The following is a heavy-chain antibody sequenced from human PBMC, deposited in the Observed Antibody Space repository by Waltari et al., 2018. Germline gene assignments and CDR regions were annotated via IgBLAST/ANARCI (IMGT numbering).Heavy chain of an antibody. CDR2: IYYSGST. Sequence: QLQLQESGPGLVKPSETLSLTCTVSGGSISSSSYYWGWLRQPPGKGLEWIGSIYYSGSTYYNPSLKSRVTISVDTSKNQFSLKLSSVTAADTAVYYCARHYPMVRGVMTHFDYWGQGTLVTVSS. J-gene: IGHJ4*02. D-gene: IGHD3-10*01. V-gene: IGHV4-39*01. CDR1: GGSISSSSYY. CDR3: ARHYPMVRGVMTHFDY.